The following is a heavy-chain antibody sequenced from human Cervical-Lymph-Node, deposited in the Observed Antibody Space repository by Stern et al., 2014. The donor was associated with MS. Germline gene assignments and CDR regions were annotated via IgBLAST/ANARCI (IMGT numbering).Heavy chain of an antibody. J-gene: IGHJ4*02. CDR1: GDFVTNTNY. CDR2: ISYTGGT. D-gene: IGHD6-25*01. Sequence: QVQLQESGPGLVKPSETLSLTCAVSGDFVTNTNYWCWVRQSPGKGLEWIGEISYTGGTNYNPSLKSRLILSLDNSKNKLSLILAPVTATDTAVYFGARRGGQRLIHFDSWGQGTLVTVSS. CDR3: ARRGGQRLIHFDS. V-gene: IGHV4-4*02.